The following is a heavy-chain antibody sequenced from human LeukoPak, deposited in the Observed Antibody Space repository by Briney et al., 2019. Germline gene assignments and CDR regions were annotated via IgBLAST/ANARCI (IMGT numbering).Heavy chain of an antibody. J-gene: IGHJ4*02. CDR3: ARGGHDYSNYFSY. Sequence: ASVKVSCKTSGYTFTNYGISWVRQAPGQGLEWMGRINPNSGGTNYAQKFQGRVTMTRDTSISTAYMELSRLRSDDTAVYYCARGGHDYSNYFSYWGQGTLVTVSS. D-gene: IGHD4-11*01. CDR1: GYTFTNYG. V-gene: IGHV1-2*06. CDR2: INPNSGGT.